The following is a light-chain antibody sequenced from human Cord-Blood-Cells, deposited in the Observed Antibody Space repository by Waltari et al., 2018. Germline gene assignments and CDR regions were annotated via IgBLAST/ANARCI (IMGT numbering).Light chain of an antibody. CDR1: QSISIW. CDR2: EGS. CDR3: QQYNSYSST. V-gene: IGKV1-5*01. J-gene: IGKJ4*01. Sequence: DIQMTQSPPTLSASVGDRVTITCRASQSISIWLAWNQQKPGKAPKLLIYEGSSLESGVPSRCSGSGSGTEFTLTISCLQPDDFATYYCQQYNSYSSTFGGGTKVEIK.